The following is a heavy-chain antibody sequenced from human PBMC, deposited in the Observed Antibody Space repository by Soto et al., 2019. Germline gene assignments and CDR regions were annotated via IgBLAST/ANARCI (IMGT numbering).Heavy chain of an antibody. D-gene: IGHD3-3*01. Sequence: NLSPTCTVSCGSVRNLCFHWARPRRPPGRGLEWIGYIYNGGSTYYRPSLESRMPMSLDATRNHYSLRLTSVTAADTAVYFCARAPVGLDTISYFDYWGQGKLVTVSS. CDR2: IYNGGST. CDR3: ARAPVGLDTISYFDY. V-gene: IGHV4-30-4*08. CDR1: CGSVRNLCFH. J-gene: IGHJ4*02.